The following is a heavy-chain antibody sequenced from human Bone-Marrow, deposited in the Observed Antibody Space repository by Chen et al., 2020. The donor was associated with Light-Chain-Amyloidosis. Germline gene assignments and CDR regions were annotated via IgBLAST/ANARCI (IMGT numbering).Heavy chain of an antibody. CDR2: IYYSGST. D-gene: IGHD3-3*01. J-gene: IGHJ4*02. CDR3: ARATATYYDFWSGYYSFDY. Sequence: QLQLQESGPGVVKPSETLSLTCTVSGGTISSSSYYWGWIRQPPGKGLEWIGSIYYSGSTYYNPSLKSRVTISVDTSKNQFSLKLSSVTAADTAVYYCARATATYYDFWSGYYSFDYWGQGTLVTVSS. CDR1: GGTISSSSYY. V-gene: IGHV4-39*07.